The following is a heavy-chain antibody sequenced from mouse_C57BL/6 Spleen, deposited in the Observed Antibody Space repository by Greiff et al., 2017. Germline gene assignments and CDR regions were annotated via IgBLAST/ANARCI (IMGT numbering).Heavy chain of an antibody. CDR3: ARGDYYGSRVY. CDR2: INPGSGGT. D-gene: IGHD1-1*01. Sequence: QVQLQQSGAELVRPGTSVKVSCKASGYAFTNYLIEWVKQRPGQGLEWIGVINPGSGGTNYNEKFKGKATLTADKSSSTAYMQLSSLTSEDSAVYFCARGDYYGSRVYWGQGTTLTVSS. V-gene: IGHV1-54*01. J-gene: IGHJ2*01. CDR1: GYAFTNYL.